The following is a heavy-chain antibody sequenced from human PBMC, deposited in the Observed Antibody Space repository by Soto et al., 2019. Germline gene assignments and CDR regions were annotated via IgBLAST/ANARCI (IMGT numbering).Heavy chain of an antibody. Sequence: GSLRLSCTASGFTFGDYAMSWVRQAPGKGLEWVGFIRSKAYGGTTEYAASVKGRFTISRDDSKSIAYLQMNSLKTEDTAVYYCTRERGFFDYWGQGTLVTVYS. CDR3: TRERGFFDY. J-gene: IGHJ4*02. V-gene: IGHV3-49*04. CDR1: GFTFGDYA. CDR2: IRSKAYGGTT.